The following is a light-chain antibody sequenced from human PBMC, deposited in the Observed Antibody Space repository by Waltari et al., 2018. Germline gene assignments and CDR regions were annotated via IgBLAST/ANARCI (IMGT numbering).Light chain of an antibody. V-gene: IGLV4-69*01. J-gene: IGLJ3*02. CDR1: RGHSRNI. CDR3: QTGGHGTWV. Sequence: LVLTQSPSSAASLGDSVKLTCTLSRGHSRNIIEWHLQQPEKGPRYLMKVNNDGSHSKVEEIPDRLSGTSAGAARYLTLSRLESEDDADYYWQTGGHGTWVFGGGPKLTVL. CDR2: VNNDGSH.